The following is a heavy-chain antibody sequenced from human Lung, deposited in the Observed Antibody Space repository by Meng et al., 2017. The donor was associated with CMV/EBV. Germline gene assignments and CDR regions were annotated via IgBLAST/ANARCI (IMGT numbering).Heavy chain of an antibody. CDR1: GSWFDDFG. J-gene: IGHJ6*02. CDR2: IDWNGGRT. D-gene: IGHD2-15*01. V-gene: IGHV3-20*04. CDR3: VGDRIAYGLDV. Sequence: ESLKISCDASGSWFDDFGMGWVRKAPRKGMEWNSGIDWNGGRTVYADSVKGRFTISRDYAENSLDVQMNCLRDEDTAVYYCVGDRIAYGLDVWGQGTTVTVSS.